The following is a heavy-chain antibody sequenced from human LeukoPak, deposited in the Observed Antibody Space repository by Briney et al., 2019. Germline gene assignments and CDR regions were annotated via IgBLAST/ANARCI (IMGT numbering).Heavy chain of an antibody. CDR2: IIPIFGTA. D-gene: IGHD6-13*01. Sequence: SVKVSCKASGGTFSSYAISWARQAPGQGLEWMGGIIPIFGTANYAQKFQGRVTITTDESTSTAYMELSSLRSEDTAVYYCARGALFGYSSSWYLGAFDIWGQGTMVTVSS. J-gene: IGHJ3*02. CDR3: ARGALFGYSSSWYLGAFDI. CDR1: GGTFSSYA. V-gene: IGHV1-69*05.